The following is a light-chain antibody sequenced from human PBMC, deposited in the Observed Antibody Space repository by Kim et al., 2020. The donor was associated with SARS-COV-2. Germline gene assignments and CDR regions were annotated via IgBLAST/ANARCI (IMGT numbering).Light chain of an antibody. J-gene: IGLJ1*01. Sequence: GQRVTISCSGGSSNIGSNTVNWYQHLPGTAPKLLIYSNSQRPSGVPDRFSGSKSGTSTSLAISGLQSEDEADYYCAAWDDSLNGYVFGSGTKVTVL. V-gene: IGLV1-44*01. CDR3: AAWDDSLNGYV. CDR2: SNS. CDR1: SSNIGSNT.